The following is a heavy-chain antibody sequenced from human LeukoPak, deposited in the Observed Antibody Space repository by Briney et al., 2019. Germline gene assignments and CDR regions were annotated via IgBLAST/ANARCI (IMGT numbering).Heavy chain of an antibody. D-gene: IGHD6-19*01. Sequence: GVSLRLSCTDSGFTFSDYTMNWVRQAPGKGLASVSSISSTSSTIYYADSVKGRITISRDNATNSLYRQRNRLRDEDTSVYYCARAVAADFWGQGTQVTVSS. V-gene: IGHV3-48*02. CDR2: ISSTSSTI. J-gene: IGHJ4*02. CDR3: ARAVAADF. CDR1: GFTFSDYT.